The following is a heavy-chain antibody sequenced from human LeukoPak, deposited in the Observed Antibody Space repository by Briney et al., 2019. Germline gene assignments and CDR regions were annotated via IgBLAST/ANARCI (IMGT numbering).Heavy chain of an antibody. J-gene: IGHJ4*02. V-gene: IGHV4-59*01. D-gene: IGHD6-13*01. CDR1: GGSISSYY. CDR2: IYTRGST. CDR3: ARVGQQLDYSYYFDY. Sequence: PSETLSLTCSVSGGSISSYYWTWLRQPPGKGLEWIGYIYTRGSTNYNPSLKSRVTMSVDTSKNQFSLKLSSVTAADTAVYYCARVGQQLDYSYYFDYWGQGTLVTVSS.